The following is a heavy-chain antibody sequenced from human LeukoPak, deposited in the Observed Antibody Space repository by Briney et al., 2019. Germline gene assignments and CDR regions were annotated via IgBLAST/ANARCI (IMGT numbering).Heavy chain of an antibody. D-gene: IGHD3-10*01. Sequence: SETLSLTCTVSGGSISSDSYHWGWIRQPPGKGLEWIGSIYYSGDTNYNPSLKSRVTMSVVTSKNQFSLKLRSVTAADTAVYYCARGLKYYYGSGSYPRAEYFQHWGQGTLVTVSS. CDR2: IYYSGDT. CDR3: ARGLKYYYGSGSYPRAEYFQH. CDR1: GGSISSDSYH. J-gene: IGHJ1*01. V-gene: IGHV4-39*07.